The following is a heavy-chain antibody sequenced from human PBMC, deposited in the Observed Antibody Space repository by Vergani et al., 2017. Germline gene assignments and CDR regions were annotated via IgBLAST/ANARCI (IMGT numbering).Heavy chain of an antibody. V-gene: IGHV4-30-4*01. Sequence: QVQLQESGPGLVKPSQTLSLTCTVSGGSISSGDYYWSWIRQPPGKGLEWIGYIYYSGSTYYNPSLKSRVTISVDTSKNQFSLKLSSVTAADPAVYYCAREMRATANAGGFDYWGQGTLVTVSS. CDR2: IYYSGST. J-gene: IGHJ4*02. CDR1: GGSISSGDYY. D-gene: IGHD4-11*01. CDR3: AREMRATANAGGFDY.